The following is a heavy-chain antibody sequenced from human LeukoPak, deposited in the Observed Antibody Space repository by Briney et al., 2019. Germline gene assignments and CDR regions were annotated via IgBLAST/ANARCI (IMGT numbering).Heavy chain of an antibody. V-gene: IGHV3-66*01. CDR2: IYSGGST. Sequence: GGSLRLSCAASGFTVSSNYMTWVRQAPGKGLEWVSVIYSGGSTYYADSVKGRFTISRDNSKNTLYLQMHSLRAEDTAVYYCARSVAGTAPFDYWGQGTLVTVSS. CDR3: ARSVAGTAPFDY. CDR1: GFTVSSNY. J-gene: IGHJ4*02. D-gene: IGHD6-19*01.